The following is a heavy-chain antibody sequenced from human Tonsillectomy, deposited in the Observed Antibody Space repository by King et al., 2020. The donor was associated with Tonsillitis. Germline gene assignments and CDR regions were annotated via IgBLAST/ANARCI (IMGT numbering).Heavy chain of an antibody. V-gene: IGHV3-23*04. CDR3: AAHRGLSIRDAFNI. D-gene: IGHD2-21*01. CDR2: VCGDSGCT. Sequence: EVQLVESGGGLVQPGGSLRLSCAASGFTFSSCAMTWVRQAPGKGLEWVSTVCGDSGCTRYADSVKGRFTISRDNSKSTLYLQMNSLRAEDTAVYYCAAHRGLSIRDAFNIWGQGTIVTVSS. J-gene: IGHJ3*02. CDR1: GFTFSSCA.